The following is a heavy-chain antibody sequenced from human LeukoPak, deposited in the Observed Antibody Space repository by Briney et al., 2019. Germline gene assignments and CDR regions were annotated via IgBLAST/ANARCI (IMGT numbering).Heavy chain of an antibody. CDR1: GFTFSSYA. CDR3: TKIDYTINA. J-gene: IGHJ5*02. Sequence: GGSLRLSCAASGFTFSSYAMSWVRQAPGKGLKWVSAISDSGGNPYYADSVEGRFTISRDNSKNTLYLHMDSLRAEDTALYYCTKIDYTINAWGQGTLVSVSS. D-gene: IGHD3-3*01. V-gene: IGHV3-23*01. CDR2: ISDSGGNP.